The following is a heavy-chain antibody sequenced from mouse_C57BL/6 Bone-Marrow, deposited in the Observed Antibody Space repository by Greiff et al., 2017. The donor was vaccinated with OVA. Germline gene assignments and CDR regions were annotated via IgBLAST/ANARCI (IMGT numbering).Heavy chain of an antibody. CDR2: IYPGSGNT. J-gene: IGHJ3*01. Sequence: LQESGPELVKPGASVKISCKASGYSFTSYYIHWVKQRPGQGLEWIGWIYPGSGNTKYNEKFKGKATLTADTSSSTAYMQLSSLTSEDSAVYYCASSPFAYWGQGTLVTVSA. V-gene: IGHV1-66*01. CDR1: GYSFTSYY. CDR3: ASSPFAY.